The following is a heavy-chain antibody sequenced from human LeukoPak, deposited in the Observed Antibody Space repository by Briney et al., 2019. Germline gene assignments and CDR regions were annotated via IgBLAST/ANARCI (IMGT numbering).Heavy chain of an antibody. D-gene: IGHD2/OR15-2a*01. CDR1: GVTFSTYG. Sequence: PGTSLRLSCAASGVTFSTYGMHWVRQAPGKGLEWVAVISYDGSNKYYADSVKGRFTISRDNSKNTLYLQMNSLRAEDTAVYYCAKDRSPLIGPTSKIYYYYGMDVWGQGTTVTVSS. J-gene: IGHJ6*02. CDR3: AKDRSPLIGPTSKIYYYYGMDV. CDR2: ISYDGSNK. V-gene: IGHV3-30*18.